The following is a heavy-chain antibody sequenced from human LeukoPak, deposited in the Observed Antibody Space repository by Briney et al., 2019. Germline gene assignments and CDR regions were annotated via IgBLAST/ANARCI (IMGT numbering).Heavy chain of an antibody. J-gene: IGHJ4*02. CDR1: GSSISSSIYH. D-gene: IGHD3-10*01. CDR3: ARRLGGSGSYYY. CDR2: IYYSGST. V-gene: IGHV4-39*01. Sequence: KPSETLSLTCSVSGSSISSSIYHWGRIRQPPGKGLEWIGSIYYSGSTYYNPSLKSRVTISVDTSKNQFSLKLRSVTAADTAVYYCARRLGGSGSYYYWGQGTLVTVSS.